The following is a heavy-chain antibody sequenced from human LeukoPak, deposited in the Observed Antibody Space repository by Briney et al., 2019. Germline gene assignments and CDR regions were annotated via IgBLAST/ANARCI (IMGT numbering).Heavy chain of an antibody. V-gene: IGHV3-9*01. Sequence: PGGSLRLSCAASGFTFDDYAMHWVRQAPGKGLEWVSGISWNSGSIGYADSVKGRFTISRDNAKNSLYLQMNSLRAEDTALYYCARGRRGYSYGYLSHIYYFDYWGQGTLVTVSS. CDR1: GFTFDDYA. D-gene: IGHD5-18*01. CDR3: ARGRRGYSYGYLSHIYYFDY. CDR2: ISWNSGSI. J-gene: IGHJ4*02.